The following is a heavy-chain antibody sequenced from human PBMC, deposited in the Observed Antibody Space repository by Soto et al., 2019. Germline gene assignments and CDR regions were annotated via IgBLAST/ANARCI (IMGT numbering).Heavy chain of an antibody. D-gene: IGHD4-17*01. CDR2: INPNSGGT. V-gene: IGHV1-2*02. Sequence: ASVKVSCKASGYTFTGYYMHWVRQAPGQGLEWMGWINPNSGGTNYAQKFQGRVTMTRDTSISTAYMELSRLRSDDTAVYYCARRTTSYYYGMDVWGQGTTVTVS. CDR1: GYTFTGYY. J-gene: IGHJ6*02. CDR3: ARRTTSYYYGMDV.